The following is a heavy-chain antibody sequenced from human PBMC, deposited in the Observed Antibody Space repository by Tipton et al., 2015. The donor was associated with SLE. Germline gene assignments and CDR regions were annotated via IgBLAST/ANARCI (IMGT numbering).Heavy chain of an antibody. CDR1: GFTFSSYS. J-gene: IGHJ6*03. CDR2: ISSSSSYI. D-gene: IGHD6-19*01. V-gene: IGHV3-21*01. CDR3: ARAAPAVAGTNYYYYMDV. Sequence: GSLRLSCAASGFTFSSYSMNWVRQAPGKGLEWVSSISSSSSYIYYADSAKGRFTISRDNAKNSLYLQMNSLRAEDTAVYYCARAAPAVAGTNYYYYMDVWGKGTTVTVSS.